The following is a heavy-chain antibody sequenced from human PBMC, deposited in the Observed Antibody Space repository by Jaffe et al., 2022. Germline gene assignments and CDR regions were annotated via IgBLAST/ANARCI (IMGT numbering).Heavy chain of an antibody. Sequence: EVQLVESGGGLVQPGGSLRLSCAASGFTFSSYEMNWVRQAPGKGLEWVSYISSSGSTIYYADSVKGRFTISRDNAKNSLYLQMNSLRAEDTAVYYCARDIMVRAAAGTRTFDYWGQGTLVTVSS. J-gene: IGHJ4*02. CDR1: GFTFSSYE. CDR2: ISSSGSTI. CDR3: ARDIMVRAAAGTRTFDY. V-gene: IGHV3-48*03. D-gene: IGHD6-13*01.